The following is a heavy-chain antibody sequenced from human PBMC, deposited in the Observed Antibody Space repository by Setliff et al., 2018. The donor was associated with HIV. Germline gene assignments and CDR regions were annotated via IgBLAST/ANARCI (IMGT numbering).Heavy chain of an antibody. CDR3: TTIGYSYGRN. Sequence: GGSLRLSCAASGFNFSNTWMNWVRQAPGKGLEWVGRIKTKADGGTADYAAPVKGRFTISRDDSKNTLYLQMNSLKSEDTAVYYCTTIGYSYGRNWGQGTLVTVSS. CDR1: GFNFSNTW. CDR2: IKTKADGGTA. V-gene: IGHV3-15*07. J-gene: IGHJ4*02. D-gene: IGHD5-18*01.